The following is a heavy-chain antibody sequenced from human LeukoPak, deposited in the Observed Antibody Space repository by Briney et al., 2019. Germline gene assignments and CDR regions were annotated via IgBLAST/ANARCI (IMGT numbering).Heavy chain of an antibody. CDR2: ISYDGSNK. CDR1: GFTFSSYA. CDR3: ATGIGYCSGGSGRDYFDY. Sequence: GRSLRLSCAVSGFTFSSYAMQWVRQAPGRGLEWVAVISYDGSNKYYADSVKGRFTISRDNTKNALYLQMHSLRADDTAVYYCATGIGYCSGGSGRDYFDYWGQGTLFTVSS. V-gene: IGHV3-30*04. D-gene: IGHD2-15*01. J-gene: IGHJ4*02.